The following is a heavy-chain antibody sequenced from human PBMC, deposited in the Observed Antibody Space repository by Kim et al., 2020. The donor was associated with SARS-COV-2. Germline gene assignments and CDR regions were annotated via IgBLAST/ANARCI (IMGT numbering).Heavy chain of an antibody. CDR1: GFTFGDYA. D-gene: IGHD4-17*01. CDR2: IRSKAYGGTT. V-gene: IGHV3-49*03. J-gene: IGHJ6*02. Sequence: GGSRRLSCTASGFTFGDYAMNWFRQAPGKGLEWVGVIRSKAYGGTTEYAASVKGRFTISRDDSKSLAYLQMNSLKTDDTAVYYCTRDLYGDYESYYGKDVWGQGTTGTVSS. CDR3: TRDLYGDYESYYGKDV.